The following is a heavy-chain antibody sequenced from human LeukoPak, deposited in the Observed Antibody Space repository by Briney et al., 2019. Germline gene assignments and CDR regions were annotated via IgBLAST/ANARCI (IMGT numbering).Heavy chain of an antibody. J-gene: IGHJ5*02. V-gene: IGHV4-59*01. CDR3: ARGGYYGSGNDFRFDP. CDR1: GGSISSYY. Sequence: PSETLSLTCTVSGGSISSYYWSWIRQPPGKGLEWIGTMYHSGSTNYNPSLKSRVTISVDTSKNQFSLKLSSVTAADTAVYYCARGGYYGSGNDFRFDPWGQGTLVTVSS. CDR2: MYHSGST. D-gene: IGHD3-10*01.